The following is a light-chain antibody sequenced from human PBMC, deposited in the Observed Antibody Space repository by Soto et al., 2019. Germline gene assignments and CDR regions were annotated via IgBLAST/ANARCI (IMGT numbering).Light chain of an antibody. CDR2: GVS. V-gene: IGLV2-14*01. Sequence: QSVLTQPASVSGSPGQSITISCSGTRSDIGSYNYVAWYQQFPGKTPKILIYGVSNRPSGVSSRFSGSKSGNTASLTLSGLQAEDEADYYCSSYTSSSTLVFGGGTKVTVL. CDR3: SSYTSSSTLV. J-gene: IGLJ2*01. CDR1: RSDIGSYNY.